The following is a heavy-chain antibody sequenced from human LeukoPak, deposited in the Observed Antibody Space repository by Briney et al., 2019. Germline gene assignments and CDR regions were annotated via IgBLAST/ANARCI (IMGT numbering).Heavy chain of an antibody. D-gene: IGHD6-13*01. CDR2: IYYSGST. J-gene: IGHJ6*03. CDR1: GGSISSSSYY. CDR3: ARDRYDSSSWLYYYYYYMDV. Sequence: PSETLSLTCTVSGGSISSSSYYWGWIRQPPGKGLEWIGSIYYSGSTYYNPSLKSRVTISVDTSKNRFSLKLSSVTAADTAVYYCARDRYDSSSWLYYYYYYMDVWGKGTTVTVSS. V-gene: IGHV4-39*07.